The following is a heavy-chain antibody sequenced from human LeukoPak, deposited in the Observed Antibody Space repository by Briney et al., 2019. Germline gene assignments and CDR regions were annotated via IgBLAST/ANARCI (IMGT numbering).Heavy chain of an antibody. CDR2: ISSSSSTI. CDR1: GFTFSSYN. V-gene: IGHV3-48*01. CDR3: AKDQGYFTSAGY. Sequence: PGGSLRLSCAASGFTFSSYNMNWVRQAPGKGLEWVSYISSSSSTIYYADSVKGRFTISRDNSKNTLYLQMNSLRAEDTAVYYCAKDQGYFTSAGYWGQGTLVTVSS. D-gene: IGHD2-8*01. J-gene: IGHJ4*02.